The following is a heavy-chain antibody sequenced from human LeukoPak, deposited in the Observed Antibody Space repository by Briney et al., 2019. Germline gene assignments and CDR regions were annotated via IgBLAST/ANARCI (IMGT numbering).Heavy chain of an antibody. Sequence: PGGSLRLSCTTSGFTFSSYAMTWVRQAPGKGLEWVSVISGSGDSTYHADSVKGRFTISRDNSKDTLYLQMNSLSVEDTAVYYCAKAITSSAYSSAKYWGQGTLVTVSS. J-gene: IGHJ4*02. CDR2: ISGSGDST. V-gene: IGHV3-23*01. CDR3: AKAITSSAYSSAKY. D-gene: IGHD6-25*01. CDR1: GFTFSSYA.